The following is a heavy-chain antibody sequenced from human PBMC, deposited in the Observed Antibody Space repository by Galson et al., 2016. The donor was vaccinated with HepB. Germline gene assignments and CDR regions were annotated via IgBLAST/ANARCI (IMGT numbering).Heavy chain of an antibody. CDR1: GFSISSYA. D-gene: IGHD6-13*01. J-gene: IGHJ4*02. Sequence: SLRLSCAASGFSISSYAMRWVRQAPGKGLEWVSSISGGGTNTYYSASARGRFTISRDNARNTLYLQMNSLRAEDTAVYYCAKDSVGAAGFYFDNWGQGAPVTVSS. V-gene: IGHV3-23*01. CDR3: AKDSVGAAGFYFDN. CDR2: ISGGGTNT.